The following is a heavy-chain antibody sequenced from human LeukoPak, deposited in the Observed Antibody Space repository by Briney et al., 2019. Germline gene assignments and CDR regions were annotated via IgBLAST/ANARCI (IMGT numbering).Heavy chain of an antibody. V-gene: IGHV3-23*01. CDR3: AQGDSYYDFLLSV. Sequence: QPGGSLRLSCEASGFTFRSYAMTWVRQAPGKGLEWVSAISGSGAKTYYADSVKGRFTISRDNSRNTLYLQMNSLGAEDTAVYYCAQGDSYYDFLLSVWGQGTMVTVSS. J-gene: IGHJ3*01. CDR1: GFTFRSYA. CDR2: ISGSGAKT. D-gene: IGHD3-3*01.